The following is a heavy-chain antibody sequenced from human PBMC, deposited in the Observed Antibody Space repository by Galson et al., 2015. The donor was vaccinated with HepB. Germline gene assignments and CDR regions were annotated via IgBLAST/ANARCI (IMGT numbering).Heavy chain of an antibody. CDR2: ISSSSSYT. D-gene: IGHD2-15*01. Sequence: SLRLSCAASGFTFSDYYMSWIRQAPGKGLEWASYISSSSSYTNYADSVKGRFTISRDNAKNSLYLQMNSLRAEDTAVYYCARRGPYCSGGSCIPPGAFDIWGQGTMVTVSS. V-gene: IGHV3-11*06. CDR3: ARRGPYCSGGSCIPPGAFDI. J-gene: IGHJ3*02. CDR1: GFTFSDYY.